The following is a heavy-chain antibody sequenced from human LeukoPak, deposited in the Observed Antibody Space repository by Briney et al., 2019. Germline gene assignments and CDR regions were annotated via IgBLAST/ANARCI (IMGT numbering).Heavy chain of an antibody. CDR1: GYTFTSYY. CDR2: INPSGGST. J-gene: IGHJ4*02. D-gene: IGHD3-9*01. V-gene: IGHV1-46*01. CDR3: ARSKALRLDDIYY. Sequence: GASVKVSCKASGYTFTSYYMHWVRQAPGQGLEWMGIINPSGGSTSYAQKLQGRVTITADESTSTAYMELSSLRSEDTAVYYCARSKALRLDDIYYWGQGTLVTVSS.